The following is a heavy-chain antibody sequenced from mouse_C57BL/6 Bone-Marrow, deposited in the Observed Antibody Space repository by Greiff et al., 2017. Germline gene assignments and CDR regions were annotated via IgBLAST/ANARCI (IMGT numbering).Heavy chain of an antibody. V-gene: IGHV5-4*01. CDR2: ISAGGSYT. CDR1: GFTFSSYA. J-gene: IGHJ1*03. Sequence: EVKLVESGGGLVKPGGSLKLSCAASGFTFSSYAMYWVRQTPEKRLEWVATISAGGSYTYYPDNVKGRFTISRDNAKNNLYLQMSHLKSEDSAMYYCARERLWWDFDVWGTGTTVTVSS. CDR3: ARERLWWDFDV.